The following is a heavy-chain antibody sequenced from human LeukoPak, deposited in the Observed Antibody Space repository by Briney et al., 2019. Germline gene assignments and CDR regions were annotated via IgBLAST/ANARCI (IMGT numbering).Heavy chain of an antibody. Sequence: GGSLRLSCAVSGFTFSSYWMSWVRQAPGKGLEWVANINQDGSEKHYVDSAKGRFTISRDNAKKSLYLQMNSLRAEDTAVYFCARETYRLDPWGQGTLVTVSS. CDR1: GFTFSSYW. CDR2: INQDGSEK. D-gene: IGHD2-2*01. V-gene: IGHV3-7*05. J-gene: IGHJ5*02. CDR3: ARETYRLDP.